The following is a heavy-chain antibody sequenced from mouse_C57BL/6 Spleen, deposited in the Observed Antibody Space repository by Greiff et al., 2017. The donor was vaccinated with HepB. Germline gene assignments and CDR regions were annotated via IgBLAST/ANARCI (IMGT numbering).Heavy chain of an antibody. CDR1: GFTFSSYA. Sequence: EVHLVESGEGLVKPGGSLKLSCAASGFTFSSYAMSWVRQTPEKRLEWVAYISSGGDYIYYADTVKGRFTISRDNARNTLYLQMSSLKSEDTAMYYCTRGGGNWDVPFDYWGQGTTLTVSS. J-gene: IGHJ2*01. CDR2: ISSGGDYI. V-gene: IGHV5-9-1*02. CDR3: TRGGGNWDVPFDY. D-gene: IGHD4-1*01.